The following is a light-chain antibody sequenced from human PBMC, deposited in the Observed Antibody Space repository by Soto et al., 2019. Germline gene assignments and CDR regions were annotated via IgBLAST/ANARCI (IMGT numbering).Light chain of an antibody. V-gene: IGKV1-6*02. CDR2: AAS. Sequence: AIQMTQSPSSLAGSVGDRLTITCRASQDIGNDLGWYQQKPGKAPKLLIYAASRLQSGVSSRFSGSGSGTEFTLTISSLQPEDFATYYCLQVFNFPRAFGQGTKGDIK. CDR1: QDIGND. J-gene: IGKJ1*01. CDR3: LQVFNFPRA.